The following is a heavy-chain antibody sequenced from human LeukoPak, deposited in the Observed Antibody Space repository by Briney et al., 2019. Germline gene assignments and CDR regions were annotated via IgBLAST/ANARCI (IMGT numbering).Heavy chain of an antibody. Sequence: PVKVSCKASGGTFSSYAISWVRQAPGQGLEWMGGIIPIFGTANYAQKFQGRVTITADESTSTAYMELSSLRSEDTAVYYCARGLPPRRNYDSRGYYSYYFDYWGQGTLVTVSS. V-gene: IGHV1-69*13. CDR3: ARGLPPRRNYDSRGYYSYYFDY. D-gene: IGHD3-22*01. J-gene: IGHJ4*02. CDR1: GGTFSSYA. CDR2: IIPIFGTA.